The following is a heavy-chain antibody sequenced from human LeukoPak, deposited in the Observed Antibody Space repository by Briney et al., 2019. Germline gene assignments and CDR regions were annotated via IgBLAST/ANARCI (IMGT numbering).Heavy chain of an antibody. D-gene: IGHD5-12*01. CDR2: IIPIFGTA. Sequence: GASVKVSCKASGGTFSSYAISWVRQAPGQGLEWMGGIIPIFGTANYAQKFQGRVTITADESTSTAYMELSSLRSEDTAVYYCARGAVNYSGYDLGGFDYWGQGTLVTVSS. CDR1: GGTFSSYA. J-gene: IGHJ4*02. CDR3: ARGAVNYSGYDLGGFDY. V-gene: IGHV1-69*13.